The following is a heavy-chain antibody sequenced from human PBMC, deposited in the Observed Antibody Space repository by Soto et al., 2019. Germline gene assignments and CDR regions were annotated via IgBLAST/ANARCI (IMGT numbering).Heavy chain of an antibody. CDR2: IYHSGST. Sequence: SETLSLTCAVSGGSISSSNWWSWVRQPPGKGLEWIGEIYHSGSTNYNPSLKSRVTISVDKSKNQFSLKLSSVTAADTAVYYCARAAFWGFELDDYYGMDVWGQGTTVT. V-gene: IGHV4-4*02. D-gene: IGHD7-27*01. J-gene: IGHJ6*02. CDR1: GGSISSSNW. CDR3: ARAAFWGFELDDYYGMDV.